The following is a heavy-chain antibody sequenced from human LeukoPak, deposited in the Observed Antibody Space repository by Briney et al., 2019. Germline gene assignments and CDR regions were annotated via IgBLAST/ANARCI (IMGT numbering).Heavy chain of an antibody. CDR2: ISGSGGST. D-gene: IGHD6-13*01. J-gene: IGHJ4*02. CDR1: GFTFSSYA. V-gene: IGHV3-23*01. CDR3: AKGAGGGSWLPGDYFDY. Sequence: GGSLRLSCAASGFTFSSYAMSWVRQAPGKGLEWASAISGSGGSTYYADSVKGRFTISRDNSKNTLYLQMNSLRAEDTAVYYCAKGAGGGSWLPGDYFDYWGQGTLVTVSS.